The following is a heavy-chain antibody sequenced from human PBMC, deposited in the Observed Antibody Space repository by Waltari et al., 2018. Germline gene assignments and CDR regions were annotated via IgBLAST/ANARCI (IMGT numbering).Heavy chain of an antibody. CDR1: GFTFSSYA. D-gene: IGHD3-3*01. V-gene: IGHV3-23*01. CDR2: ISGSGGST. CDR3: ANKPPRDDFWSGYFLASMDV. J-gene: IGHJ6*02. Sequence: EVQLLESGGGLEQPGGSLRLSCAASGFTFSSYAMSWVRQAPGKGLQWVSTISGSGGSTYYADSVKGRFTISRDNSKNTLYLQMNSLRVEDTAVYYCANKPPRDDFWSGYFLASMDVWGQGTTVTVSS.